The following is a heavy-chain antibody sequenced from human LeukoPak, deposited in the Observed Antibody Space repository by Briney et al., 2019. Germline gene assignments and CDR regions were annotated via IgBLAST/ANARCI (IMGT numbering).Heavy chain of an antibody. CDR1: GFTVSSNY. V-gene: IGHV3-66*01. CDR3: ARDWDITMVRGVTVYYGMDV. D-gene: IGHD3-10*01. J-gene: IGHJ6*02. Sequence: GGSLRLSCAASGFTVSSNYMSWVRQAPGKGLEWVSVIYSGDSTYYADSVKGRFTISRDNSKNTLYPQMNSMRAEDTAVYYCARDWDITMVRGVTVYYGMDVWGQGTTVTVSS. CDR2: IYSGDST.